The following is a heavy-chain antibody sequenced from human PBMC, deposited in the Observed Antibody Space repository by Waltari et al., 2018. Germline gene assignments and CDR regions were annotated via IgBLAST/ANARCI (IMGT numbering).Heavy chain of an antibody. CDR2: ISHSGST. J-gene: IGHJ5*02. Sequence: QVQLHQWGAGLLKPSETLSLTCAVSGGPFTDYSWSWIRQSPDKGLEWIGEISHSGSTNYNPCLKSRVTMSVDTIKKQFSLKLTSVTAADTAVYFCARTWGYSPPLGWFDPWGRGTRVTVSS. V-gene: IGHV4-34*01. CDR3: ARTWGYSPPLGWFDP. D-gene: IGHD1-26*01. CDR1: GGPFTDYS.